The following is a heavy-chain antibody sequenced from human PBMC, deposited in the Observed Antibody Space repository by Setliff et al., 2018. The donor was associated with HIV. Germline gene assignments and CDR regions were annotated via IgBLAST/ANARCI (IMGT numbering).Heavy chain of an antibody. D-gene: IGHD3-22*01. CDR3: ARSSGYYSTVFY. CDR2: VSQSGST. CDR1: GVSINRTDHY. J-gene: IGHJ4*02. Sequence: PSETLSLTCSVSGVSINRTDHYWGWIRQSPGKRLEWIGSVSQSGSTYYNPSLKSRVSISVDTSKNQFSLNVNSVTAPDTAVYYCARSSGYYSTVFYWGQGTRVTVSS. V-gene: IGHV4-39*01.